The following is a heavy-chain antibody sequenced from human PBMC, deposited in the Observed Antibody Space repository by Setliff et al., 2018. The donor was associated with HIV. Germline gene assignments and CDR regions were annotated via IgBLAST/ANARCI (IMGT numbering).Heavy chain of an antibody. J-gene: IGHJ4*02. CDR2: IYYSGNT. D-gene: IGHD3-16*02. Sequence: SETLSLTCTVSGGSISSSNYYWGWLRQPPGKGLEWIGSIYYSGNTYYNPSLKSLVTISVDTSKNQFSLKLSSVTAADTAVYLCSRRVILSHGYYFDYWGQGTLVTVSS. CDR1: GGSISSSNYY. V-gene: IGHV4-39*01. CDR3: SRRVILSHGYYFDY.